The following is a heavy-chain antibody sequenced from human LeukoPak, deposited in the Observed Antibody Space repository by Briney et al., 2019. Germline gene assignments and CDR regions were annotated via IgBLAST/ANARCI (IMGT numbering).Heavy chain of an antibody. J-gene: IGHJ6*03. CDR2: IYTSGST. V-gene: IGHV4-4*07. CDR3: ARVGDQDGYYYYYYMDV. D-gene: IGHD4-17*01. CDR1: GGSISSYY. Sequence: PSETLSLTCTVSGGSISSYYWSWLRQPAGKGLEWIGRIYTSGSTNYNPSLKIRVTMSVATSKTQFSLKLSSVTAADTAVYYCARVGDQDGYYYYYYMDVWGKGTTVTVSS.